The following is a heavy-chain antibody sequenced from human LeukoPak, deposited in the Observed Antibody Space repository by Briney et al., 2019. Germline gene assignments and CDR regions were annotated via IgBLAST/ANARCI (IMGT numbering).Heavy chain of an antibody. V-gene: IGHV4-59*12. CDR1: GGSISSYY. CDR2: IYYSGST. Sequence: PSETLSLTCTVSGGSISSYYWSWIRQPPGKGLEWIGYIYYSGSTNYNPSLKSRVTISVDTSKNQFSLKLSSVTAADTAVYYCARERSQLVIDYWGQGTLVTVSS. CDR3: ARERSQLVIDY. D-gene: IGHD6-13*01. J-gene: IGHJ4*02.